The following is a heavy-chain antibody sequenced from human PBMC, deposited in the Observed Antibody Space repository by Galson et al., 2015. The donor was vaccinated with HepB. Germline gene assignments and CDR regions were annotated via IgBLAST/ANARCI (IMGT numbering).Heavy chain of an antibody. V-gene: IGHV1-3*01. CDR3: AREPQNLNKQWLIQSGIGDY. CDR2: INAGNGNT. J-gene: IGHJ4*02. CDR1: GYTFTSYA. Sequence: SVKVSCKASGYTFTSYAMHWVRQAPGQRLEWMGWINAGNGNTKYSQKSQGRVTITRDTSASTAYMELSSLRSEDTAVYYCAREPQNLNKQWLIQSGIGDYWGQGTLVTVSS. D-gene: IGHD6-19*01.